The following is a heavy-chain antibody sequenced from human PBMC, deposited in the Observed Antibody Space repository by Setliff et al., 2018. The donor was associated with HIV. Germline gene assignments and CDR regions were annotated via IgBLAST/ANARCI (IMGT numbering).Heavy chain of an antibody. D-gene: IGHD3-3*01. V-gene: IGHV1-2*02. Sequence: ASVKVFCKASGYTFTSHYIHWVRQAPGQGLEWMGWINVNNDATNYAQKFQGRVSMTRDTSISTAYMELRSLTSDDTAVYYCARNIDMHYDFWSAYDYWGQGALVTVSS. CDR1: GYTFTSHY. J-gene: IGHJ4*02. CDR3: ARNIDMHYDFWSAYDY. CDR2: INVNNDAT.